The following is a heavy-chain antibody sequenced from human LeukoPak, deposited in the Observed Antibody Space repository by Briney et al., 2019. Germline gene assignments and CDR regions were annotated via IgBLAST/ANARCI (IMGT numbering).Heavy chain of an antibody. V-gene: IGHV4-30-4*01. CDR2: IYYSGST. CDR3: ARVRGSGSYSKNLDY. CDR1: GGSISSGDYY. J-gene: IGHJ4*02. D-gene: IGHD3-10*01. Sequence: SETLSLTCTVSGGSISSGDYYWSWIRQPPGKGLEWIGYIYYSGSTYYNPSLKSRVTVSVDTSKNQFSLKLSSVTAADTAVYYCARVRGSGSYSKNLDYWAREPWSPSPQ.